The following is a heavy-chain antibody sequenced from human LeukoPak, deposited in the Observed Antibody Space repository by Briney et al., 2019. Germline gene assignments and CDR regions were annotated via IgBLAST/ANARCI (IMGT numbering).Heavy chain of an antibody. V-gene: IGHV3-23*01. Sequence: GSLRLSCAAFEFTFSNYAMTWVRQAPGKGLEWVSGISGSGGSTYYADSVKGRFTISRDNSKNTLYLQMNSLRAEDTAVYYCAKCKGDSAGSLEYWGQGTLVTVSS. D-gene: IGHD2-8*02. CDR1: EFTFSNYA. CDR3: AKCKGDSAGSLEY. J-gene: IGHJ4*02. CDR2: ISGSGGST.